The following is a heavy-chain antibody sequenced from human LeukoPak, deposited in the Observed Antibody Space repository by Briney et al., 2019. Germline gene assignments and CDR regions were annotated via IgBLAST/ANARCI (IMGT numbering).Heavy chain of an antibody. CDR1: GFTFSSYR. D-gene: IGHD2-21*02. CDR3: ARDLLFFSGYDDY. Sequence: PGGSLRLSCAASGFTFSSYRMSWVRQAPGKGLEWVANIKQDGSEKYYVDSVKGRFTISRDNAKNSLYLQMNSLRAEDTAVYYCARDLLFFSGYDDYWGQGTLVTVSS. CDR2: IKQDGSEK. J-gene: IGHJ4*02. V-gene: IGHV3-7*03.